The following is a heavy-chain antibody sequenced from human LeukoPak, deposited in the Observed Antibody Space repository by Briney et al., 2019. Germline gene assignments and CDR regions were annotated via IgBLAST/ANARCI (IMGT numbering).Heavy chain of an antibody. J-gene: IGHJ5*02. D-gene: IGHD2-15*01. Sequence: ASVKVSCKASGYTFTGYYIHWVRQAPGQGLEWMGWINPDSGGTRYAQKFQGRVTMTRDTSISTAYMGPSRLRSDDTAVYYCAREGCGGGSCNATIGWFDPWGQGTLVTVSS. CDR1: GYTFTGYY. V-gene: IGHV1-2*02. CDR3: AREGCGGGSCNATIGWFDP. CDR2: INPDSGGT.